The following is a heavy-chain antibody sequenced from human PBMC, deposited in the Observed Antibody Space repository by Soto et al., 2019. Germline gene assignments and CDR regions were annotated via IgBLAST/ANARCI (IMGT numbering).Heavy chain of an antibody. V-gene: IGHV1-18*04. CDR1: GYTFTSYG. CDR2: ISAYNGNT. J-gene: IGHJ3*02. CDR3: ARTRGVVTAILDAFDI. Sequence: ASVKVSCKASGYTFTSYGISWVRQAPGQGLERMGWISAYNGNTNYAQKLQGRVTMTTDTSTSTAYMELRSLRSDDTAVYYCARTRGVVTAILDAFDIWGQGTMVTVSS. D-gene: IGHD2-21*02.